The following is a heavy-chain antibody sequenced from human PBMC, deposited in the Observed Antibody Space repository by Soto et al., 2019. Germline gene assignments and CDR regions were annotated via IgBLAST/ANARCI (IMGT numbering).Heavy chain of an antibody. Sequence: QVQLQESGPGLVKPSQTLSLTCTVSGGSISSGDYYWSWIRQPPGKGLEWIGYIYYSGSTYYNPSLKRRVTISVDTSKNQFSLKLSSVTAGDTAVYYCARADHLYGDYGYWGQGTLVTVSS. V-gene: IGHV4-30-4*01. J-gene: IGHJ4*02. CDR3: ARADHLYGDYGY. CDR2: IYYSGST. D-gene: IGHD4-17*01. CDR1: GGSISSGDYY.